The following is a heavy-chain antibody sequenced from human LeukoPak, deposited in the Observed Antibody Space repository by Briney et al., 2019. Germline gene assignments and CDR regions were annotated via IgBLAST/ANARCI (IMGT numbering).Heavy chain of an antibody. D-gene: IGHD2-21*01. Sequence: PGGSLRLSCAASGFSFSSYWMSWVRQAPGKGLEWVVNIKQDGSEKYYVDSGKGRFTISRDNAKSSLYLQMNRLRPEDAAVYYCAKAPVTTCRGAYCYPFDYWGQGTLVTVSS. CDR2: IKQDGSEK. V-gene: IGHV3-7*03. CDR3: AKAPVTTCRGAYCYPFDY. CDR1: GFSFSSYW. J-gene: IGHJ4*02.